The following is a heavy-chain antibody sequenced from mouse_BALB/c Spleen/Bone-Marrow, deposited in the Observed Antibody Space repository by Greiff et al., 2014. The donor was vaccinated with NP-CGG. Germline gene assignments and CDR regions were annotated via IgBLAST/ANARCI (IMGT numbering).Heavy chain of an antibody. Sequence: VQGVESGPGLVAPSQSLSITCTVSGFSLTSYGVHWVRQPPGKGLEWLGVIWSGGSTNYNSALMSRLSISKDNSKSQVFLKMSSRQTDATAMYYCAREGSDDVFAYWGQGTLVTVSA. V-gene: IGHV2-9*02. D-gene: IGHD2-12*01. CDR2: IWSGGST. J-gene: IGHJ3*01. CDR1: GFSLTSYG. CDR3: AREGSDDVFAY.